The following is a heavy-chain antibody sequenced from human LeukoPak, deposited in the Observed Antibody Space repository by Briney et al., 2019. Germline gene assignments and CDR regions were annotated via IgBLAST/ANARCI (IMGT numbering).Heavy chain of an antibody. J-gene: IGHJ4*02. Sequence: GGSLRLSCAASGLTFSDYAMHWVRQAPGKGLEWVAVISKDGSDKYYPGSVRGRFTISRDNSKNTIYLQMDSLRAEDTAIYYCARDYWWNYDYWGQGTLVTVSS. D-gene: IGHD1-7*01. CDR3: ARDYWWNYDY. CDR1: GLTFSDYA. CDR2: ISKDGSDK. V-gene: IGHV3-30-3*01.